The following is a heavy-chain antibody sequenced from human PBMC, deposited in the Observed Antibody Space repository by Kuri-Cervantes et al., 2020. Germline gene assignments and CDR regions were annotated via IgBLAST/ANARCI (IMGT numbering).Heavy chain of an antibody. CDR3: TNWRGGGDY. J-gene: IGHJ4*02. CDR2: INQDGSEK. V-gene: IGHV3-7*01. CDR1: GFTFSSYW. D-gene: IGHD3-10*01. Sequence: GGSLRLSCAASGFTFSSYWMSWVRQAPGKGLEWVASINQDGSEKYYVDSVKGRFTISRDNAKNSLYLQMNSLRAEDTAVYFCTNWRGGGDYWGQGTLVTVSS.